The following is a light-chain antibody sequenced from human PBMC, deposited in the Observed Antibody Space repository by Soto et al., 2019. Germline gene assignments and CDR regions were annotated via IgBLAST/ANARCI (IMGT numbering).Light chain of an antibody. CDR2: GAS. Sequence: ELVMTQSPATLSVSPGERATLSCRASQSVSSNLAWYQQKPGQAPRLLIYGASTRATGIPARFSGSGSGTDFTLTISSLQSEDCAVYYCQQYNNWPPWTFGQGTKVEIK. CDR3: QQYNNWPPWT. J-gene: IGKJ1*01. V-gene: IGKV3-15*01. CDR1: QSVSSN.